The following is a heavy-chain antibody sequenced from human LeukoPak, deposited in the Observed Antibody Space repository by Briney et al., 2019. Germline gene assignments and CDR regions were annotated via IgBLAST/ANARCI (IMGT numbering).Heavy chain of an antibody. J-gene: IGHJ3*02. CDR3: ARDASGYSSGWYSFDI. Sequence: AGGSLRLSCAASGFTFSSYWMSWVRQAPGKGLEWVANIKQDGSEKYYVDSVKGRFTISRDNAKNSLYLQMNSLRAEDTAVYYCARDASGYSSGWYSFDIWGQGTMVTVSS. D-gene: IGHD6-19*01. V-gene: IGHV3-7*03. CDR2: IKQDGSEK. CDR1: GFTFSSYW.